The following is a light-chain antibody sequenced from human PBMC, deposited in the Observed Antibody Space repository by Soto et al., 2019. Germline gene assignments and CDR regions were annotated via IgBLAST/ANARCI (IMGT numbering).Light chain of an antibody. CDR2: DAS. J-gene: IGKJ4*01. V-gene: IGKV3-15*01. CDR1: QFIGSN. Sequence: MTQSPVTLSVSPGERATLSCRASQFIGSNLAWYQQKPAQPPRLLIYDASTRATGIPARFSGSGSGTEFTLNISSLQSEDFAGYYCQQYNNWPPLTFGGGTKVDIK. CDR3: QQYNNWPPLT.